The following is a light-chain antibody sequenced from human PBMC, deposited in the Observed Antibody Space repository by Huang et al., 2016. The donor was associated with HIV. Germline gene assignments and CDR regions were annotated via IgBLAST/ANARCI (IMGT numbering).Light chain of an antibody. CDR3: QQRSIWPWT. CDR1: QNVSSY. J-gene: IGKJ1*01. V-gene: IGKV3-11*01. Sequence: EIVLTQSPATLSLSPGERATLSCRASQNVSSYLAWYQQKPGQAPRLLIYDASNRATGIPARFSGSGSGTDFTLTIRSLEPEDFAVYYCQQRSIWPWTFGQGTKVEIK. CDR2: DAS.